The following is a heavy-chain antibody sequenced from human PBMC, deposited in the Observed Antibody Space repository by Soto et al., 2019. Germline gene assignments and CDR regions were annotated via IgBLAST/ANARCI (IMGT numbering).Heavy chain of an antibody. CDR2: MYDRGST. D-gene: IGHD1-26*01. V-gene: IGHV4-59*08. J-gene: IGHJ2*01. CDR3: ARLEVGLWYFDL. CDR1: GVSIKSYY. Sequence: LQESGPGLVKPSETLSLTCLVSGVSIKSYYWSWIRQSPGEGPEWIGYMYDRGSTNYNPSLRSRVSLSIDTSKSHFSLSLASVTAADSAVYYCARLEVGLWYFDLWGPGTLVTVSS.